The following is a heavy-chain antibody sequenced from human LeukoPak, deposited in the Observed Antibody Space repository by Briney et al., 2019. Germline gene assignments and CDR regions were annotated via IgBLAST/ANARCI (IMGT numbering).Heavy chain of an antibody. J-gene: IGHJ3*02. CDR2: INHSGST. V-gene: IGHV4-34*01. CDR1: GGSFSGYY. D-gene: IGHD6-19*01. CDR3: ARVVAMLAVAHRNHPSAFDI. Sequence: SETLSLTCAVYGGSFSGYYWSWIRQPPGKGLEWIGEINHSGSTNYNPSLKSRVTISVDTSKNQFSLKLSSVTAADTAVYYCARVVAMLAVAHRNHPSAFDIWGQGTMVTFSS.